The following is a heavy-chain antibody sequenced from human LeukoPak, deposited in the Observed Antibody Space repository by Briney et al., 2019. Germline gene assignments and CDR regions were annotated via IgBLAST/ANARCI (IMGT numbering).Heavy chain of an antibody. V-gene: IGHV1-46*01. CDR2: INPSGGST. J-gene: IGHJ4*02. CDR3: ARDGDTAMAAMYYFDY. Sequence: ASVKGSFKASGYTFTSYYMHWVRQAPGQGLEWMGIINPSGGSTSYAQKFQGRVTMTRDTSTSTVYMELSSLRSEDTAVYYCARDGDTAMAAMYYFDYWGQGTLVTVSS. CDR1: GYTFTSYY. D-gene: IGHD5-18*01.